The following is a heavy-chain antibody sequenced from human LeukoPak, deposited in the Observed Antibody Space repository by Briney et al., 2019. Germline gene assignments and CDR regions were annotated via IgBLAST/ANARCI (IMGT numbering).Heavy chain of an antibody. CDR3: AKVRYFGPSAFDI. Sequence: GGSLRLSCAASGITFSTYAMSWVRQAPGKGLDWVAVISYDGSNKYYADSVKGRFTISRDNSKNTLYLQMNSLRAEDTAAYYCAKVRYFGPSAFDIWGQGTMVTVSS. V-gene: IGHV3-30*18. D-gene: IGHD3-9*01. J-gene: IGHJ3*02. CDR1: GITFSTYA. CDR2: ISYDGSNK.